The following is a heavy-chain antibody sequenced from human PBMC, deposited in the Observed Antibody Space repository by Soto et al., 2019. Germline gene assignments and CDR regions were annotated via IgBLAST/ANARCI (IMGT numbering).Heavy chain of an antibody. V-gene: IGHV4-61*01. Sequence: KSSETLSLTCTVSGGSVSSGSYYWSWIRQPPGKGLEWIGYIYYSGSTNYNPSLKSRVTISVDTSKNQFSLKLSSVTAADTAVYYCATHRDGSTTPFDYWGQGTLVTVSS. CDR3: ATHRDGSTTPFDY. CDR1: GGSVSSGSYY. D-gene: IGHD2-2*01. CDR2: IYYSGST. J-gene: IGHJ4*02.